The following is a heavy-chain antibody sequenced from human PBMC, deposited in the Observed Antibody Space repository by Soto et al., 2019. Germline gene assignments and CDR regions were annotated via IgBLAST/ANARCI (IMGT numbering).Heavy chain of an antibody. Sequence: SETLSLTCAISGVSITNTNWWTWVRQPPGKGLEWIGEIFHSGSTNYNPSLKNRVTMSVDKSRNEFSLKVTSVTAADTATYYCARVAQGKCSGSRCYRWFDPWGQGTPVTVS. J-gene: IGHJ5*02. V-gene: IGHV4-4*02. CDR2: IFHSGST. D-gene: IGHD2-2*01. CDR1: GVSITNTNW. CDR3: ARVAQGKCSGSRCYRWFDP.